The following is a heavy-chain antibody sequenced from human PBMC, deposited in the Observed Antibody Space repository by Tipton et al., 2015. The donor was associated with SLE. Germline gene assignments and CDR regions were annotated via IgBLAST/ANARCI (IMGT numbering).Heavy chain of an antibody. J-gene: IGHJ4*02. D-gene: IGHD6-13*01. CDR2: MNPNSGNT. CDR3: AREGARGSSSWYDY. V-gene: IGHV1-8*02. CDR1: GYTFTSYD. Sequence: QLVQSGAEVKKPGASVKVSCKASGYTFTSYDINWVRQATGQGLEWMGWMNPNSGNTGYAQKLQGRVTMTTDTSTSTAYMELRSLRSDDTAVYYCAREGARGSSSWYDYWGQGTLVTVSS.